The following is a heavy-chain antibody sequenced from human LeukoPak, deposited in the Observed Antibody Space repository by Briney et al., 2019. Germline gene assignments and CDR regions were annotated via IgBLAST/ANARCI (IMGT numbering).Heavy chain of an antibody. CDR3: RRGGSDGWGAFDI. J-gene: IGHJ3*02. CDR1: GFTFRSHA. D-gene: IGHD5-24*01. Sequence: GGSLRLSCLGSGFTFRSHAMSWVRQAPEKGLEFVSGIYENGDTTYYADSVKGRFTISRDNSKNTLSLQMNSLSREDTAIYCVRRGGSDGWGAFDIWGQGTVVTVSS. CDR2: IYENGDTT. V-gene: IGHV3-23*01.